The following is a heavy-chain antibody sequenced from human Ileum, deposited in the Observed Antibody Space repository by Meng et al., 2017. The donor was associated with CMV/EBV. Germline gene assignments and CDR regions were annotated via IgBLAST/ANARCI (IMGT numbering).Heavy chain of an antibody. CDR3: ARRAVLGPLPYLDQ. CDR1: GYTFTGNY. CDR2: INPNSGDT. Sequence: QGGVVLCGAEVKRPGASVKVSWKASGYTFTGNYMHWVRQAPGQGLEWMGWINPNSGDTNYAQNFQGRVTMTRDTSISTAYMELTSLRSDDTAVYYCARRAVLGPLPYLDQWGQGTLVTVSS. J-gene: IGHJ4*02. D-gene: IGHD6-19*01. V-gene: IGHV1-2*02.